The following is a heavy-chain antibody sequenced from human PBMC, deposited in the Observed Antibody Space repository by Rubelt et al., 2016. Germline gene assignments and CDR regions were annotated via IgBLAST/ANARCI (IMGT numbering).Heavy chain of an antibody. CDR1: SFA. Sequence: SFAINWVRQAPGQGLEWMGWITTNTGNPTYAQGFTGRFVFSLDTSVSTAYLQISSLKADDTAVYYCARVLVSGYDIGYWGQGTLVTVSS. CDR2: ITTNTGNP. V-gene: IGHV7-4-1*02. D-gene: IGHD5-12*01. CDR3: ARVLVSGYDIGY. J-gene: IGHJ4*02.